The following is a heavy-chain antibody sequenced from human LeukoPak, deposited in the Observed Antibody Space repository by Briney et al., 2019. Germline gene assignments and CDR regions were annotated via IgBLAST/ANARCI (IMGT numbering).Heavy chain of an antibody. J-gene: IGHJ4*02. CDR2: IIPIFGTA. CDR3: ARLPLDIVVVPAAIGSHFDY. D-gene: IGHD2-2*01. V-gene: IGHV1-69*13. CDR1: GGTFSSYA. Sequence: ASVKVSCKASGGTFSSYAISWVRQAPGQGLEWMGGIIPIFGTANYAQKFQGRVTITADESTSTAYMELSSLRSEDTAVYYCARLPLDIVVVPAAIGSHFDYWGQGTLVTVSS.